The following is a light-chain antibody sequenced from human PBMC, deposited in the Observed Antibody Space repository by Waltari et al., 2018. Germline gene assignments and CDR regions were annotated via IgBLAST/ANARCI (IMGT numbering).Light chain of an antibody. J-gene: IGKJ2*01. Sequence: EIVLTQSPATLSLSPGDRATLSCRASESIASPLVWYQQKPGQPPRILIHDTSNRAAGIPARFSGSGSGTDFSLTISSLEPEDFVVYYCQQRSHWPMYTFGQGTKLEIK. CDR3: QQRSHWPMYT. CDR1: ESIASP. V-gene: IGKV3-11*01. CDR2: DTS.